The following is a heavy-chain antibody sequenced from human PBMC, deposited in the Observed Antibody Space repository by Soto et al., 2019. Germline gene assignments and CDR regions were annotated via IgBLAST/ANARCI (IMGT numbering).Heavy chain of an antibody. J-gene: IGHJ4*02. Sequence: GGSMRLSCAASEFTFSTYWMHWVRQAPGKGLVWVSRIKSDGSGISYADSVKGRFTISRDYAKNTLYLQMNSLRADDTAVYYCENSYWPVGNYWGQGIPVTVSS. D-gene: IGHD2-8*02. CDR1: EFTFSTYW. CDR2: IKSDGSGI. CDR3: ENSYWPVGNY. V-gene: IGHV3-74*01.